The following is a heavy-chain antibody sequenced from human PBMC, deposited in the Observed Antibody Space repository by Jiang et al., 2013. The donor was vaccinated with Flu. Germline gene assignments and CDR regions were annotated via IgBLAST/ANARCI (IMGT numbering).Heavy chain of an antibody. CDR2: FDPEDGET. Sequence: SGAEVKKPGASVKVSCKVSGYTLTELSMHWVRPAPGKGLEWMGGFDPEDGETIYAQKFQGRVTMTEDTSTDTAYMELSSLRSEDTAVYYCATTAPRKIGGKYSSSWYNFDYWGQGTLVTVSS. CDR1: GYTLTELS. D-gene: IGHD6-13*01. V-gene: IGHV1-24*01. J-gene: IGHJ4*02. CDR3: ATTAPRKIGGKYSSSWYNFDY.